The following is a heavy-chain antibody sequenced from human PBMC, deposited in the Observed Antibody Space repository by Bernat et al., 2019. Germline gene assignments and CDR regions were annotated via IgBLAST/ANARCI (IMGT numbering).Heavy chain of an antibody. D-gene: IGHD2-15*01. CDR3: AKVLVGIFGVDY. V-gene: IGHV3-23*04. J-gene: IGHJ4*02. Sequence: EVQLVESGGGLVQPGGSLRLSCAASGFTFSSYAMSWVRQAPGKGLQWVSAISGSVGSTYYAASVKGRFTISRDNSKNTLYLQMNSLRAEDTAVYYCAKVLVGIFGVDYWGQGTLVTVSS. CDR2: ISGSVGST. CDR1: GFTFSSYA.